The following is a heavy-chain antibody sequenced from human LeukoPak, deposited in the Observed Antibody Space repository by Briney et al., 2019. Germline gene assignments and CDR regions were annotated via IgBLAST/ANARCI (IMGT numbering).Heavy chain of an antibody. V-gene: IGHV1-2*02. CDR1: GYTFTGYY. Sequence: ASVKVSCKASGYTFTGYYMHWVRQAPGQGLEWMGWINPNSGGTNYAQKFQGRVTMTRDTSISTAYMELSSLRSEDTAVYYCATIPAYCSSTSCPFDYWGQGTLVTVSS. CDR3: ATIPAYCSSTSCPFDY. CDR2: INPNSGGT. J-gene: IGHJ4*02. D-gene: IGHD2-2*01.